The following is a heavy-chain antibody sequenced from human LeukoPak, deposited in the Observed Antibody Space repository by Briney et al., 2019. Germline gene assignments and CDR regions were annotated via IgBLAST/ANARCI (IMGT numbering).Heavy chain of an antibody. Sequence: SETLSLTCAVSGGSISSGGYSWSWIRQAPGKGLEWIGYIYHSGSTYYNPSLKSRVTISVDRSKNQFSLKLSSVTAADTAVYYCARGVSMVRGVITGYGMDVWGKGTTVTVSS. CDR3: ARGVSMVRGVITGYGMDV. CDR2: IYHSGST. V-gene: IGHV4-30-2*01. D-gene: IGHD3-10*01. J-gene: IGHJ6*04. CDR1: GGSISSGGYS.